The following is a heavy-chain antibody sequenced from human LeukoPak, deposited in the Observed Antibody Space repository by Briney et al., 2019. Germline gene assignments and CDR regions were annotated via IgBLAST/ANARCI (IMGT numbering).Heavy chain of an antibody. CDR2: ISSSSSTI. D-gene: IGHD6-6*01. J-gene: IGHJ6*03. Sequence: GGSLSLSCAASGFSFSSYSVTWVRQAPGKGLEWVSYISSSSSTIYYADSVKGRFTISRDNAKNSLYLQMNSLGAEDTAVYYCARGRSSSPYYYYYYMDVWGKGTTVTVSS. V-gene: IGHV3-48*01. CDR1: GFSFSSYS. CDR3: ARGRSSSPYYYYYYMDV.